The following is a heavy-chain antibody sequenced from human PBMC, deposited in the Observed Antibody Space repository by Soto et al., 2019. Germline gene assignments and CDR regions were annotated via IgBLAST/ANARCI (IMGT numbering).Heavy chain of an antibody. CDR1: GYTFNSHG. CDR3: ARGVSTTWYEPTDY. V-gene: IGHV1-18*04. CDR2: ISAYNGNT. J-gene: IGHJ4*02. Sequence: QVQLVQSGAEVRKPGASVKVSCKASGYTFNSHGISWVRQAPGHGLEWMGWISAYNGNTNYAQRLKGRVSMTTDTSTSTAYMDLRSLTSDDTAVYYCARGVSTTWYEPTDYWGQGTLVTVSS. D-gene: IGHD6-13*01.